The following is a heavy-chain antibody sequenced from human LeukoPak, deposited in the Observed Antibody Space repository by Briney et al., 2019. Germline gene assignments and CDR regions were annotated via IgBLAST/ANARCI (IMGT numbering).Heavy chain of an antibody. CDR3: AREKVVPAAYDAFDI. CDR2: IYYRGGA. D-gene: IGHD2-2*01. J-gene: IGHJ3*02. Sequence: PSETLSLTCTVSGDSLRKSTFYWVWIRQPPGKGLEWIVSIYYRGGADYNPSLQSRVTISVDTSKNEFSLKVRSVTAADTAVYYCAREKVVPAAYDAFDIWGQGTMVTVSS. V-gene: IGHV4-39*07. CDR1: GDSLRKSTFY.